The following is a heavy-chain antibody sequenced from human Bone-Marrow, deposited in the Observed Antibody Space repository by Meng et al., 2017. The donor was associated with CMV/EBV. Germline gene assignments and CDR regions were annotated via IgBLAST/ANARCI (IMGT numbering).Heavy chain of an antibody. CDR3: AKLTNGRLDY. CDR1: GYTINGYY. V-gene: IGHV1-2*02. D-gene: IGHD2-8*01. CDR2: INPNSGDT. J-gene: IGHJ4*02. Sequence: KDSSKATGYTINGYYMHWVRQDPGQGLEWMGWINPNSGDTNYAQKFQGRVTMTRDTSISTAYMELSRLRSDDTAVYYCAKLTNGRLDYWGQGTLVTVSS.